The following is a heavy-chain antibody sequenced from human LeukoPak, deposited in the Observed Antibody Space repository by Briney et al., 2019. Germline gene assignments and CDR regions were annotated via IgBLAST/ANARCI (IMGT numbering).Heavy chain of an antibody. CDR3: ARLGIAAARIDY. Sequence: SVKVSCKASGGTFSSYAISWVRQPPGQGLEWMGGIIPIFGTANYAQKFQGRVTITADESTSTAYMELSSLRSEDTAVYYCARLGIAAARIDYWGQGTLVTVSS. D-gene: IGHD6-13*01. V-gene: IGHV1-69*01. J-gene: IGHJ4*02. CDR1: GGTFSSYA. CDR2: IIPIFGTA.